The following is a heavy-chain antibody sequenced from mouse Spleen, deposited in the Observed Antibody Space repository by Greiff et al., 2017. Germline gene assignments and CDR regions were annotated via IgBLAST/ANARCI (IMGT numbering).Heavy chain of an antibody. J-gene: IGHJ4*01. V-gene: IGHV5-16*01. Sequence: DVKLVESEGGLVQPGSSMKLSCTASGFTFSDYYMAWVRQVPEKGLEWVANINYDGSSTYYLDSLKSRFIISRDNAKNILYLQMSSLKSEDTATYYCARGTVRRAYYYAMDYWGQGTSVTVSS. CDR2: INYDGSST. D-gene: IGHD2-14*01. CDR1: GFTFSDYY. CDR3: ARGTVRRAYYYAMDY.